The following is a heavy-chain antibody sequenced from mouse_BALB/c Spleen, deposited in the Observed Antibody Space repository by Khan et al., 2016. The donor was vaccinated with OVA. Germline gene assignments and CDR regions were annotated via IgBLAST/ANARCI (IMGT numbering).Heavy chain of an antibody. V-gene: IGHV1-85*01. CDR2: IFPGDDST. Sequence: VQLQESGAELVKPGASVKLSCKASGYTFTSYDINWVRQRPEQGLEWIGWIFPGDDSTKYNEKFKGKATLTSDKSSSTAYMQLSRLTSEDSAVYFCAGHYYGGILSRYFDVWGAGTTVTVSS. CDR1: GYTFTSYD. CDR3: AGHYYGGILSRYFDV. D-gene: IGHD1-1*01. J-gene: IGHJ1*01.